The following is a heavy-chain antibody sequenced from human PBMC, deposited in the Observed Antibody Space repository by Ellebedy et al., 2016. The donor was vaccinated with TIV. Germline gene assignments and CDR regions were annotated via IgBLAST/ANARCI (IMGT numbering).Heavy chain of an antibody. Sequence: SETLSLXXTVSGGSISSYYWSWIRQPPGKGLEWIGYIYYSGSTNYNPSLKSRVTISVDTSKNQFSLKLSSVTAADTAVYYCAREGRMVRGPPTNPYYYYYGMDVWGQGTTVTVSS. CDR3: AREGRMVRGPPTNPYYYYYGMDV. CDR2: IYYSGST. D-gene: IGHD3-10*01. V-gene: IGHV4-59*01. J-gene: IGHJ6*02. CDR1: GGSISSYY.